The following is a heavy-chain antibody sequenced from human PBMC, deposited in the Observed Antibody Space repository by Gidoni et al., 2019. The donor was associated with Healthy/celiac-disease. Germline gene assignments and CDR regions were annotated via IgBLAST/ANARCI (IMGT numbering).Heavy chain of an antibody. J-gene: IGHJ4*02. Sequence: QVQLVQSGAEVKKPGSSVKVSCKAYGGTFSSYAISWVRQAPGQGLEWLGRIIRILGIANYAQKFQVRVTNTADKSTSTAYMELSSLRAEDTAVYYCASYGSGTHFDYWGQGTLVTVSS. CDR2: IIRILGIA. CDR1: GGTFSSYA. D-gene: IGHD3-10*01. V-gene: IGHV1-69*04. CDR3: ASYGSGTHFDY.